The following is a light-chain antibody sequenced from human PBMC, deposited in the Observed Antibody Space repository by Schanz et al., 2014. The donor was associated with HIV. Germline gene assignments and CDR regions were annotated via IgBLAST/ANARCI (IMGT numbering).Light chain of an antibody. CDR3: QQYGSS. V-gene: IGKV3-20*01. J-gene: IGKJ3*01. CDR2: GAS. CDR1: QSVSDNY. Sequence: EIVMTQSPGTLSVSPGERATLSCRASQSVSDNYLAWYQQRPGQAPRLLIYGASSRATGIPDRFSGSGSGPDFTLTISRLEPEDFAVYYCQQYGSSFGPGTKVEIK.